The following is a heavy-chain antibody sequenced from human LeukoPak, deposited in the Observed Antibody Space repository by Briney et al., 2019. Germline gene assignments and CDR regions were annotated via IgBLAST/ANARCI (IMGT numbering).Heavy chain of an antibody. V-gene: IGHV3-20*04. D-gene: IGHD1-14*01. Sequence: PGGSLRLSCAASGFTFADYGMSWVRQAPGKGLEWVSGINWNGGSTGYADSVKGRFTTSRDNAKNSLYLQMNRLRAEDTALYYCAISAVLGFDIWGQGTMVTVSS. J-gene: IGHJ3*02. CDR1: GFTFADYG. CDR3: AISAVLGFDI. CDR2: INWNGGST.